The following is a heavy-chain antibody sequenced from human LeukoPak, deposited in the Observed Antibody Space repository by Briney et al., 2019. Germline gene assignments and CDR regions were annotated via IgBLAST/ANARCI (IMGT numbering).Heavy chain of an antibody. Sequence: GGSLRLSCAASGFTFDDYAMHWVRQAPGKGLEWVSLISGDGGSTYYADSVKGRFTISRDNSKNSLYLQMNSLRTEDTALYYCAKGINVYCSGGSCYSGLGYYYYGMDVWGQGTTVTVSS. V-gene: IGHV3-43*02. CDR3: AKGINVYCSGGSCYSGLGYYYYGMDV. D-gene: IGHD2-15*01. J-gene: IGHJ6*02. CDR1: GFTFDDYA. CDR2: ISGDGGST.